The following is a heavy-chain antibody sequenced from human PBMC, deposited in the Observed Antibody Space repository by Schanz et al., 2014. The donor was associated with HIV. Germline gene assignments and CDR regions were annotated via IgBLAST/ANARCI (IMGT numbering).Heavy chain of an antibody. CDR2: ISYDGTKK. Sequence: QEQLVESGGGVVQPGRSLRLSCVASAFNFDSYGMHWVRQAPGKGLEWVAVISYDGTKKHYADSVNGRFTISRDNSKNTLYLQMTTLRIDDTAVYYCAKPEYDSRGNSQSHFDYWGQGTLVTVSS. D-gene: IGHD3-22*01. J-gene: IGHJ4*02. CDR1: AFNFDSYG. V-gene: IGHV3-30*18. CDR3: AKPEYDSRGNSQSHFDY.